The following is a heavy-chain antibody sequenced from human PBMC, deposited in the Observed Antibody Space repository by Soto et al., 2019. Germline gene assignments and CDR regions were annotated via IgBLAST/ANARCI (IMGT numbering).Heavy chain of an antibody. D-gene: IGHD6-19*01. CDR2: ISSSSSTI. Sequence: GGSLRLSCAASGFTFSSYSMNWVRQAPGKGLEWVSYISSSSSTIYYADSVKGRFTIFRDNAKNSLYLQMNSLRAEDTAGYYCARDQLSPSEYSSGWYRVLDYYMDVWGKGTTVTVSS. J-gene: IGHJ6*03. V-gene: IGHV3-48*01. CDR3: ARDQLSPSEYSSGWYRVLDYYMDV. CDR1: GFTFSSYS.